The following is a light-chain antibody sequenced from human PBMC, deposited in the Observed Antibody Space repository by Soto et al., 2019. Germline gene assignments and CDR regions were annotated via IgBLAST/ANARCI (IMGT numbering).Light chain of an antibody. CDR2: DAS. V-gene: IGKV1-5*01. Sequence: DIQMTQSPSTLSASVGDRVTITCRASQGIDSWLAWYQQNPGKAPKLLIYDASSLEIGVPSRFSGSGSGTEFTLTISSLQPDDFATYYCQQYNSYSYTFGQGTKLEIK. J-gene: IGKJ2*01. CDR3: QQYNSYSYT. CDR1: QGIDSW.